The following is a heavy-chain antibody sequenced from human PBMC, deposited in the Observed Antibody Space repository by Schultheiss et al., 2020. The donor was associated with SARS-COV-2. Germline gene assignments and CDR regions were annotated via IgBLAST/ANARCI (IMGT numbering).Heavy chain of an antibody. Sequence: ASVKVSCKASGGTFSSYAISWVRQAPGQGLEWMGIINPSGGSTSYAQKFQGRVTMTTDTSTSTAYMELSRLRSDDTAVYYCARGAVAGTYGWGQGTLVTVSS. CDR1: GGTFSSYA. CDR3: ARGAVAGTYG. D-gene: IGHD6-19*01. V-gene: IGHV1-46*01. CDR2: INPSGGST. J-gene: IGHJ4*02.